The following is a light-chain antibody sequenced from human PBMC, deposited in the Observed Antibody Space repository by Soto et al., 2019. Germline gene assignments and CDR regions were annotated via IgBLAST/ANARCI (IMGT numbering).Light chain of an antibody. J-gene: IGKJ1*01. CDR1: HSVSSY. Sequence: EIVLTQAPATRSLSPGGRATLSFVAIHSVSSYLSLYQQKPVQAPRLLIYGTSSRATGIPDRFSGSGSGTDFTLTISRLEPEDFAVYYCQQYGSSGTFGQGTKVDTK. V-gene: IGKV3-20*01. CDR2: GTS. CDR3: QQYGSSGT.